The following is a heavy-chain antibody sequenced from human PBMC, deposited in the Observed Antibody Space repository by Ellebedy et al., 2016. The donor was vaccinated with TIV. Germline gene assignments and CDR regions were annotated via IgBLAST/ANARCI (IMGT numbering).Heavy chain of an antibody. V-gene: IGHV3-15*05. D-gene: IGHD3-10*01. Sequence: PGGSLRLSCEVSGLTFRDAWMSRVRQAPGKGLEWVGRVKSEEDGGATHYAVPVRGRFTVSREDSKDTVFLQMNSLKTEDTAVYYCSTQRNSGSFRGDFWGQGTLVIVSS. CDR1: GLTFRDAW. CDR2: VKSEEDGGAT. J-gene: IGHJ4*02. CDR3: STQRNSGSFRGDF.